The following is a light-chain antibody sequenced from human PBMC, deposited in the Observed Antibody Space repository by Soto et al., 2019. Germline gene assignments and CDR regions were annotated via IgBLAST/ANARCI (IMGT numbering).Light chain of an antibody. J-gene: IGLJ2*01. CDR1: NSDIGGYNY. CDR3: GSDTSSSTSYVV. V-gene: IGLV2-14*01. Sequence: QSALTQPASVSGSPGQSITISCTGTNSDIGGYNYVSWYQQHPGKAPKLMIYDVSNRPSGVSNRFSGSKSGNTASLTISGYQAEREADYYCGSDTSSSTSYVVFGGGTNLTVL. CDR2: DVS.